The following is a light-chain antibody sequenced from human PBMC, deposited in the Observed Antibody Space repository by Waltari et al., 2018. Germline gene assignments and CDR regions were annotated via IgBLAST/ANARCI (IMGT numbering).Light chain of an antibody. J-gene: IGKJ1*01. CDR2: DAS. V-gene: IGKV3-20*01. CDR3: QQYGRSPWT. Sequence: FVLTQSPGTLSLSPGERVTLSCRASQSVSSNYLAWYQQKPGQAPRRLIYDASNVATGIADRFSGSGSGTDFTLTISRLEPEDVAVYYCQQYGRSPWTFGQGTKVEIK. CDR1: QSVSSNY.